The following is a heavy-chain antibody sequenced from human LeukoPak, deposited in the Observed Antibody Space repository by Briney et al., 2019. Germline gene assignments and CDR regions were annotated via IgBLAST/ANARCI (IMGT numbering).Heavy chain of an antibody. V-gene: IGHV4-38-2*02. CDR1: GYFIRSGYY. CDR3: ARAAAINLDSYYMDV. Sequence: PSDTRSVTCTVSGYFIRSGYYCAWIRHPPGKGREWNARVYHSGGTYYNPSLKSRVTISVHPSKNQFSLKLSSVTAADTAVYYCARAAAINLDSYYMDVWGKGTTVTISS. CDR2: VYHSGGT. D-gene: IGHD2-2*02. J-gene: IGHJ6*03.